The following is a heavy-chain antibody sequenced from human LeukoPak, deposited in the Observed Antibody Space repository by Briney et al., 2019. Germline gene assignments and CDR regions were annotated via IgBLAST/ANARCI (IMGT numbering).Heavy chain of an antibody. J-gene: IGHJ5*02. CDR1: GGTFSSYA. Sequence: SEPVSCKDSGGTFSSYAISWLRLAPGPGLEWMGGIIPIFVTANYAQKFQGRVTITADKSTSTAYMELSSLRSEDTAVYYCARDLGYQLLWDDSFAPSGQGTLVTVSS. D-gene: IGHD2-2*01. CDR2: IIPIFVTA. V-gene: IGHV1-69*06. CDR3: ARDLGYQLLWDDSFAP.